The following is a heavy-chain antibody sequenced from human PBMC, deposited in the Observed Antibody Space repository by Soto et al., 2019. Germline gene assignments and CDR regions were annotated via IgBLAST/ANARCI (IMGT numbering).Heavy chain of an antibody. J-gene: IGHJ3*02. D-gene: IGHD3-16*01. V-gene: IGHV4-30-4*01. Sequence: PSETLSLTCTVSGGSISSGDYYWSWIRQPPGKGLEWVGYIYCSGNTYYNPSLKSRITISVDTSTNHFFLKVNSVTAADTAVYYCARLLPSGGAFDIWGQGTMVTVSS. CDR2: IYCSGNT. CDR3: ARLLPSGGAFDI. CDR1: GGSISSGDYY.